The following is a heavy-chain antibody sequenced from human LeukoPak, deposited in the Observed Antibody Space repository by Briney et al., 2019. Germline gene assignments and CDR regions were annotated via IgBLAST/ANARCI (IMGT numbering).Heavy chain of an antibody. CDR1: GFTFSTSG. D-gene: IGHD3-22*01. Sequence: GGSLRLSCAASGFTFSTSGMNWVRQAPGKGLEWVAVIWSDGSEKRYADSVKGRFTISRDNSKSTLYLQMNSLRAEDTAVYYCVSGSDTSGYYFYWGQGILVTVSP. V-gene: IGHV3-33*03. CDR3: VSGSDTSGYYFY. J-gene: IGHJ4*02. CDR2: IWSDGSEK.